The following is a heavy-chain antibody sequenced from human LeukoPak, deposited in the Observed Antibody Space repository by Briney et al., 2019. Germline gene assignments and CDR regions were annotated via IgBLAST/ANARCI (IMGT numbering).Heavy chain of an antibody. Sequence: SETLSLTCTVSGXSISSYYWSWIRQPPGKGLEWIGDIYYTGNTNYNPSLKSRVTISVDTSKNQFSLKLSSVTAADTAVYYCARAGPRRDGYNVDSWGQGTLVTVSS. D-gene: IGHD5-24*01. J-gene: IGHJ4*02. V-gene: IGHV4-59*01. CDR3: ARAGPRRDGYNVDS. CDR1: GXSISSYY. CDR2: IYYTGNT.